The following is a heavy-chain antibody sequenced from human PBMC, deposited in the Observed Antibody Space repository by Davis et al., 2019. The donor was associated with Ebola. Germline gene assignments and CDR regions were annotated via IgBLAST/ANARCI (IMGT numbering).Heavy chain of an antibody. CDR1: GFTFSSYG. D-gene: IGHD5-12*01. V-gene: IGHV3-30*18. Sequence: GESLKISCAASGFTFSSYGMHWVRQAPGKGLEWVAVISYDGSNKYYADSVKGRFTISRDNSKNTLYLQMNSLRADDTAVYYCAKMAISGYDRGVDYWGQGTLVTVSS. CDR3: AKMAISGYDRGVDY. J-gene: IGHJ4*02. CDR2: ISYDGSNK.